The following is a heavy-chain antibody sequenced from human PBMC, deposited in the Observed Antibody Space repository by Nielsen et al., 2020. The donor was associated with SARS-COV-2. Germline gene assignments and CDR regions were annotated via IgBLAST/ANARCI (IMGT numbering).Heavy chain of an antibody. V-gene: IGHV3-21*06. D-gene: IGHD1-7*01. J-gene: IGHJ4*02. Sequence: ESLKISCAGSEFTFSRHGMNWVRLAPGKGLEWVSSISASGNYIHYADSVKGRFTISRDNAKNLLYLHMNSLRVADTAVYYCTGTGTYYDPFDSWGQGTLVTVSS. CDR3: TGTGTYYDPFDS. CDR1: EFTFSRHG. CDR2: ISASGNYI.